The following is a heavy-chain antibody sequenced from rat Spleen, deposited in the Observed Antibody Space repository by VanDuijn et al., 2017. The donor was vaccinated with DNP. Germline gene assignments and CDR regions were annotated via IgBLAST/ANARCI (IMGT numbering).Heavy chain of an antibody. D-gene: IGHD1-4*01. CDR2: VNSAGTT. J-gene: IGHJ4*01. CDR3: ARWPGYNPPYAMDA. V-gene: IGHV3-3*01. Sequence: EVQIQESGPGLVEPSQSISLTCSVSDYSIPSSYSWNWIRKVPGNKLEWMGSVNSAGTTNYNPSLKSRISITRDTSKNQFFLQLNSVTTEDTATYHCARWPGYNPPYAMDAWGQGTSVTVSS. CDR1: DYSIPSSYS.